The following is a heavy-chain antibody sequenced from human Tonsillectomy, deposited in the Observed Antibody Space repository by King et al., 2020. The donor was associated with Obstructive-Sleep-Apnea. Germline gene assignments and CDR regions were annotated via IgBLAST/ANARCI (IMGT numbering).Heavy chain of an antibody. CDR2: ISSTGAAI. J-gene: IGHJ6*02. D-gene: IGHD3-22*01. CDR1: GFTFSSYS. V-gene: IGHV3-48*04. Sequence: VQLVESGGGLVQPGGSLRLSCEASGFTFSSYSINWVRQAPGRGLEWISYISSTGAAIYYAESVEGRFTISRDDAKNSLFLQMNSLRADDTAVYYCAREMHDSGDYYWDYHYYPKDVWGQGTPVTVSS. CDR3: AREMHDSGDYYWDYHYYPKDV.